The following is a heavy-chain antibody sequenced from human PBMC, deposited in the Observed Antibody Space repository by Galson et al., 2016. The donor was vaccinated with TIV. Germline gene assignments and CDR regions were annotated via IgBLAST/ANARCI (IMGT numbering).Heavy chain of an antibody. CDR1: GDSISSSY. Sequence: TCNVSGDSISSSYWSWIRQPPGKGLEWIGFISSSGFSNYNPTLKSRVTMSVDASKKQISLRLSSVTAADTAVYFCANDYGAGYFDHWGQGAVVTVSS. J-gene: IGHJ4*02. CDR3: ANDYGAGYFDH. D-gene: IGHD4-17*01. V-gene: IGHV4-4*08. CDR2: ISSSGFS.